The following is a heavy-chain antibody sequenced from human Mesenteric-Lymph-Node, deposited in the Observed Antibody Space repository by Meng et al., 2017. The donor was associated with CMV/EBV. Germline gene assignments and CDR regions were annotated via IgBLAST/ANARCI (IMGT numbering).Heavy chain of an antibody. CDR1: GFPVINNY. D-gene: IGHD1-26*01. Sequence: GESLKISCAASGFPVINNYMSWVRQAPGKGLEWVSVIFSGGSTYYVDSVKGRFTISRDNSKNSVYLEMNSLRAEDTALYYCARDREIESDSYYGMDVWGQGTTVTVSS. CDR3: ARDREIESDSYYGMDV. V-gene: IGHV3-53*01. CDR2: IFSGGST. J-gene: IGHJ6*02.